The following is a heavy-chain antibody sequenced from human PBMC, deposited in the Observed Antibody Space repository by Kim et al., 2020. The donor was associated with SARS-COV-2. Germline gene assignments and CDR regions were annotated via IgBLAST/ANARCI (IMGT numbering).Heavy chain of an antibody. Sequence: GGSLRLSCAASGFTFSDYYMSWIRQAPGKGLEWVSYISSSGSTIYYADSVKGRFTISRDNAKNSLYLQMNSLRAEDTAVYYCARDRAPRLRYFDWDYYYSAMDAWGQGTTVTVSS. D-gene: IGHD3-9*01. CDR2: ISSSGSTI. J-gene: IGHJ6*02. CDR3: ARDRAPRLRYFDWDYYYSAMDA. V-gene: IGHV3-11*04. CDR1: GFTFSDYY.